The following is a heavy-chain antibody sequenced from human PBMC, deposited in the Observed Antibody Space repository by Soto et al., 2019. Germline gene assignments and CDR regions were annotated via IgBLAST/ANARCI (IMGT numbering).Heavy chain of an antibody. CDR3: ARGRRYCSSTSCRRGNGVDFDY. J-gene: IGHJ4*02. V-gene: IGHV4-34*01. Sequence: SETLSLTCAVYGGSFSGYYWSWIRQPPGKGLEWIGEINHSGSTNYNPSLKSRVTISVDTSKNQFSLKLSSVTAADTAVYYCARGRRYCSSTSCRRGNGVDFDYWGQGTLVT. CDR1: GGSFSGYY. D-gene: IGHD2-2*01. CDR2: INHSGST.